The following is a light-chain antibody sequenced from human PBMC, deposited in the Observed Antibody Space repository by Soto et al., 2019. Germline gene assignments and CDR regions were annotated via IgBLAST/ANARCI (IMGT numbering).Light chain of an antibody. CDR2: GAS. J-gene: IGKJ4*01. CDR1: QSISNN. Sequence: EIVMTQSPATLSVFPGERATLSCRASQSISNNFAWYQQSPGQAPRLLIYGASTRATGVPARFSGSGSGTEFTLTISSLQSEDFALYYCQQYNSWPLTFGGGTKVEIK. V-gene: IGKV3-15*01. CDR3: QQYNSWPLT.